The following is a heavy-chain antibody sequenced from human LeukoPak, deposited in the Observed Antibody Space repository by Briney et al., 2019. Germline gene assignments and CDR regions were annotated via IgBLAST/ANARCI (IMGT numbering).Heavy chain of an antibody. CDR2: INPRSGGT. CDR3: ARGGSGWYQFDY. Sequence: GASVKVSCKTPGYTFIDYHIHWVRQAPGQGLEWMGRINPRSGGTNYAQNSQGRVTMTRDTSISTVYMELSRLTSDDTAVYYCARGGSGWYQFDYWGQGTLVAVSS. J-gene: IGHJ4*02. D-gene: IGHD6-19*01. V-gene: IGHV1-2*06. CDR1: GYTFIDYH.